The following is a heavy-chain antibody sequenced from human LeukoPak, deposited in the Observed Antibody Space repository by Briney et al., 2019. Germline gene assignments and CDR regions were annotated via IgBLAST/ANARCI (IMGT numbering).Heavy chain of an antibody. J-gene: IGHJ4*02. CDR3: ARGPPYGSRSDFLDY. Sequence: GGSLRLSCVASGFSISSHWMSWVRQAPGKGLEWVASLKEDVSARNLVDSVKGRFTISTDNAKNSLNLQMNSLRVEDTAVYYCARGPPYGSRSDFLDYWGLGTLVTVSS. V-gene: IGHV3-7*01. CDR1: GFSISSHW. D-gene: IGHD3-10*01. CDR2: LKEDVSAR.